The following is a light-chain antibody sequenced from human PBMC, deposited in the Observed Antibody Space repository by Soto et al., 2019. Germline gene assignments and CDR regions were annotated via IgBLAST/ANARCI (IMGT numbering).Light chain of an antibody. CDR2: AAS. CDR1: QGISNY. Sequence: DIQMTQSPSSLSASVGNRVTITCQASQGISNYLAWYQQKPGKVPKLLIYAASTLQSGVPSRFSGSGSGTDFTLTISSLQPEDVATYYCQKYNSAPHTFGGGTTVDIK. CDR3: QKYNSAPHT. J-gene: IGKJ4*01. V-gene: IGKV1-27*01.